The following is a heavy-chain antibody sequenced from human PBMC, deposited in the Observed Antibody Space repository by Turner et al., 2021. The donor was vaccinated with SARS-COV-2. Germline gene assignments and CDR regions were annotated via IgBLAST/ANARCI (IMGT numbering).Heavy chain of an antibody. J-gene: IGHJ4*02. V-gene: IGHV3-21*01. CDR2: ISSSSRYI. CDR3: ARDSFGYYDSSGYYLGGFDY. D-gene: IGHD3-22*01. CDR1: GFTFSSYS. Sequence: EVQLVESGGGLVKPGGSLRLSCAASGFTFSSYSMNWVRQAPGKELAWFSSISSSSRYIYYADSVKGRFTISRDNAKNSLYLQMNSLRAEDTAVYYCARDSFGYYDSSGYYLGGFDYWGQGTLVTVSS.